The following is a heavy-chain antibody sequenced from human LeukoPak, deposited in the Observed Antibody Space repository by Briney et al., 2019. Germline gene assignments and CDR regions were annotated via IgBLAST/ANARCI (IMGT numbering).Heavy chain of an antibody. J-gene: IGHJ6*02. CDR3: ARDKSGPYSMVRPYGMDV. CDR1: GFTFSSYS. D-gene: IGHD3-10*01. V-gene: IGHV3-21*01. Sequence: GGSLRLSCAASGFTFSSYSMNWVRQAPGKGLEWVSSISSSSSYIYYADSVKGRFTISRDNAKNSLYLQMNSLRAEDTAVYYCARDKSGPYSMVRPYGMDVWGQGTTVTVSS. CDR2: ISSSSSYI.